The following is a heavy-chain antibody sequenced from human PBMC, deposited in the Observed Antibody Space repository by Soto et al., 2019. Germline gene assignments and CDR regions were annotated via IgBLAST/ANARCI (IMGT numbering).Heavy chain of an antibody. V-gene: IGHV3-23*01. D-gene: IGHD2-15*01. CDR2: ISGSGGST. CDR3: AKGSDIVVVVAATPDV. CDR1: GFTFSSYA. Sequence: GGSLRLSCAASGFTFSSYAMSWVRQAPGKGLEWVSAISGSGGSTYYADSVKGRFTISRDNSKNTLYLQMNSLRAEDTAVYYCAKGSDIVVVVAATPDVWGLGTTVTVSS. J-gene: IGHJ6*02.